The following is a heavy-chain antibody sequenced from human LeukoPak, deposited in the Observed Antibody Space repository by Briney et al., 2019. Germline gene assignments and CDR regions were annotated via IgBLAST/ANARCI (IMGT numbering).Heavy chain of an antibody. CDR1: GGSISSSSYY. D-gene: IGHD5-24*01. V-gene: IGHV4-39*01. J-gene: IGHJ4*02. CDR3: ARHAGGGYNPLGY. CDR2: IYYSGST. Sequence: SETLSLTCTVSGGSISSSSYYWGWIRQPPGRGLEWIGTIYYSGSTYYNPSLKSRVTISVDTSKNQFSLKLSSVTAADTAVYYCARHAGGGYNPLGYWGQGTLVTVSS.